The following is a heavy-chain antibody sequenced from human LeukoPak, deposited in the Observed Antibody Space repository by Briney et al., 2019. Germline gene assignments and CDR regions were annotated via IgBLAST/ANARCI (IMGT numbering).Heavy chain of an antibody. CDR3: ARTQHLVLRSPLDP. V-gene: IGHV1-8*03. J-gene: IGHJ5*02. D-gene: IGHD6-13*01. CDR2: MNPYSANT. CDR1: GYTFTNYD. Sequence: ASVKVSCKASGYTFTNYDIHWVRQATGQGLEWMGWMNPYSANTGYAQNFQGRITFTRNTSISTAYMELSSLRSDDTAVYHCARTQHLVLRSPLDPWGQGTLVTVSS.